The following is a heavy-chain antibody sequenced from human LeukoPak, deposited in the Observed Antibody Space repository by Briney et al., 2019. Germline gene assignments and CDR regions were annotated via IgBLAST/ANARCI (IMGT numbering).Heavy chain of an antibody. D-gene: IGHD2-15*01. J-gene: IGHJ4*02. CDR3: AKDPYTYCSGGSCYFDY. CDR2: ISGSGVYT. Sequence: PGGSLRLSCAASGFTFDSYGMNWVRQAPGKGLEWVSGISGSGVYTYYADSVKGRFTISRDNSKNTLYLVMNSLRVDDTAVYYCAKDPYTYCSGGSCYFDYWGQGTLVTVSS. V-gene: IGHV3-23*01. CDR1: GFTFDSYG.